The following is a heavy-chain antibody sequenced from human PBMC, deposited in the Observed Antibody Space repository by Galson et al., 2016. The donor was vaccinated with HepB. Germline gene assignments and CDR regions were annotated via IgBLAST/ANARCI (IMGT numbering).Heavy chain of an antibody. J-gene: IGHJ4*02. D-gene: IGHD1-26*01. CDR2: ISGSGGST. V-gene: IGHV3-23*01. CDR3: AKVGRKVGSLDY. Sequence: SLRLSCAASGFTFSSYAMSWVRQAPGKGLEWVSTISGSGGSTYYADSVQGRLTISRDNSRNTLYLQMNRLRAEDTAGYYCAKVGRKVGSLDYWGQGILVTVSS. CDR1: GFTFSSYA.